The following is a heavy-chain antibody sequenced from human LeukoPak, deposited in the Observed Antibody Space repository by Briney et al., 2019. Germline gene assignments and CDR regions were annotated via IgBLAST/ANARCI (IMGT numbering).Heavy chain of an antibody. Sequence: SETLSLTCTVSGGSTSSGDYYWSWIRQPPGKGLEWIGYIFYSGSTYYNPSLKSRVTISVDTSKNQFSLKLSSVTAADTAVYYCASLRTYYYGSGANGYYFDYWGQGTLVTVSS. CDR2: IFYSGST. J-gene: IGHJ4*02. V-gene: IGHV4-30-4*08. D-gene: IGHD3-10*01. CDR1: GGSTSSGDYY. CDR3: ASLRTYYYGSGANGYYFDY.